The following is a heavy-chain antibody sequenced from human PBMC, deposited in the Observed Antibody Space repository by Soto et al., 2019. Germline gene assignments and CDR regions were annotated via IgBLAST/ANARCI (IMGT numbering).Heavy chain of an antibody. D-gene: IGHD5-12*01. Sequence: EVQLLESGGGLVQPGGSLRLSCAASGFTFSSYAMSWVRQAPGKGLGWVSAISGSGGSTYYADSVKGRLNISRDTSKNPVYLQINCLRADNPAVYYCATVRYCGYEWQGEGRDLDYWGQGTLVTVSS. CDR1: GFTFSSYA. CDR2: ISGSGGST. J-gene: IGHJ4*02. V-gene: IGHV3-23*01. CDR3: ATVRYCGYEWQGEGRDLDY.